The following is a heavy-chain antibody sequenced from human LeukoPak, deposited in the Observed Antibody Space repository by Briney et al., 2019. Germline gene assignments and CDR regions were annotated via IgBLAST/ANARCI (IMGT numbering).Heavy chain of an antibody. D-gene: IGHD3-16*01. CDR1: GFSFSSYW. Sequence: GGSLRLSCAGSGFSFSSYWMHWVRQTPDKGLVWVSRINSDGTHRTYADSVKGRFTISRDNANKTLYLQMDSLSAGDTGIYYCARGVHFDYWGQGTQVTVSS. CDR2: INSDGTHR. CDR3: ARGVHFDY. V-gene: IGHV3-74*01. J-gene: IGHJ4*02.